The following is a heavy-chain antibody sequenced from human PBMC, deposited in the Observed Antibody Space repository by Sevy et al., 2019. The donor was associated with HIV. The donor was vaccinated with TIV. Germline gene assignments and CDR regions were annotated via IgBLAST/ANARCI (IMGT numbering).Heavy chain of an antibody. Sequence: GESLKISCAASGFTVSSNYMSWVRQAPGKGLEWVSVIYSGGSKYYADSVKGRFTISRDNSRNTLYLQMNSLRAEDTAVYYCATGRYSSSWYLDYWGQGTLVTVSS. V-gene: IGHV3-53*01. J-gene: IGHJ4*02. CDR3: ATGRYSSSWYLDY. CDR2: IYSGGSK. D-gene: IGHD6-13*01. CDR1: GFTVSSNY.